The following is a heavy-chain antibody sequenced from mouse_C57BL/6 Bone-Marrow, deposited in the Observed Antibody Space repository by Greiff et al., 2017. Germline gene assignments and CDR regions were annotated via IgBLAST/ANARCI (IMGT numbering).Heavy chain of an antibody. J-gene: IGHJ2*01. Sequence: QVQLQQPGAELVKPGASVKLSCKASGENFTSDCMHWVKQRPGQGLEWIGLFHPKSGGTNYNEKFKGKAPLTVDKSSSTAYMQLSSLTSEDSAVYYCARRGYYGRHDYWGKGTTLTVAS. D-gene: IGHD1-1*01. V-gene: IGHV1-64*01. CDR3: ARRGYYGRHDY. CDR1: GENFTSDC. CDR2: FHPKSGGT.